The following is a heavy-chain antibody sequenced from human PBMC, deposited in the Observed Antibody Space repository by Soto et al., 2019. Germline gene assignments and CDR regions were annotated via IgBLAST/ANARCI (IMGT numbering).Heavy chain of an antibody. Sequence: PGGSLRLSCAASGFTFSSYAMSWVRQAPGKGLGCVSAISGSGGSTYYADSVKGRFTISRDNSKNTLYLQMNSLRAEDTAVYYCAKDGGLGYCSSTSCYTFDYWGQGTLVTVSS. CDR1: GFTFSSYA. D-gene: IGHD2-2*02. V-gene: IGHV3-23*01. J-gene: IGHJ4*02. CDR2: ISGSGGST. CDR3: AKDGGLGYCSSTSCYTFDY.